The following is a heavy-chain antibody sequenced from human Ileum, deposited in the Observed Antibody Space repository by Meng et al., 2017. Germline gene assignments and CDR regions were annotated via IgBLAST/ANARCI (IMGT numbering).Heavy chain of an antibody. CDR1: GYTFTSYG. Sequence: GRRVQVGAGVKRPGAAVKVSCKASGYTFTSYGISWLRQAPGQGLEWMGWISAYNGNTNYAQKLQGRVTMTTDTSTSTAYMELRSLRSDDTAVYYCARERGVWGSYRHYYFDYWGQGTLVTVSS. J-gene: IGHJ4*02. V-gene: IGHV1-18*01. CDR3: ARERGVWGSYRHYYFDY. CDR2: ISAYNGNT. D-gene: IGHD3-16*02.